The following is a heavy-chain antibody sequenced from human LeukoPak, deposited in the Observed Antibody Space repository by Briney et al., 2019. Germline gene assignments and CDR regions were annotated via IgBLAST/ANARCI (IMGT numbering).Heavy chain of an antibody. V-gene: IGHV4-61*02. D-gene: IGHD3-22*01. CDR3: ARSSGYYFEYFHH. CDR2: IYASGST. Sequence: TSETLSLTCTVSGGSISSDGYYWTWIRQPAGKGLEWIGRIYASGSTNYNPSLKSRVTISVDTSKNQFSLKVSSVTAADTAVYYCARSSGYYFEYFHHWGQGTLVTVSS. J-gene: IGHJ1*01. CDR1: GGSISSDGYY.